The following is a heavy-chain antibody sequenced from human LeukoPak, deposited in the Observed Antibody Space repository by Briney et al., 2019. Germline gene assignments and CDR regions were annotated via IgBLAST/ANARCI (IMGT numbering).Heavy chain of an antibody. CDR3: ARVYSSAVDY. D-gene: IGHD3-22*01. Sequence: TGGSLRLSCVGSGFTFSSYSMNWVRQAPGKGLEWVSYISSSSSTIYYADSVKGRFTISRDNAKNSLYLQMNSLRAEDTAVYYCARVYSSAVDYWGQGTLVTVSS. CDR1: GFTFSSYS. J-gene: IGHJ4*02. CDR2: ISSSSSTI. V-gene: IGHV3-48*01.